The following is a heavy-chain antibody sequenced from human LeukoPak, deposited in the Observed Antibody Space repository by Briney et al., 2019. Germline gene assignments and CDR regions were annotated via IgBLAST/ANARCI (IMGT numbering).Heavy chain of an antibody. CDR3: ARLLSNGSGSYFYFDY. J-gene: IGHJ4*02. D-gene: IGHD3-10*01. CDR1: GYSFTSYW. V-gene: IGHV5-51*01. CDR2: IYPGDSDT. Sequence: GESLKISCKGSGYSFTSYWIGWVRQMPGKGLEWMGIIYPGDSDTRYSPSFQGQVTISADKSISTAYLQWSSLKASDTAMYYCARLLSNGSGSYFYFDYWGQGTLVTVSS.